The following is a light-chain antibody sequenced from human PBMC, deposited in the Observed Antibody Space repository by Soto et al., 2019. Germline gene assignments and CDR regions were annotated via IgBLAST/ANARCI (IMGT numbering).Light chain of an antibody. CDR2: DAS. V-gene: IGKV3-20*01. CDR1: QSVSSSY. CDR3: QQYGSSPPT. J-gene: IGKJ1*01. Sequence: EIVLTQSPGTLSLSPGERASLSCRASQSVSSSYLAWYQQIPGQAPRLLINDASRRATGIPDRLSGSGSGTDFTLTISRLEPEDFAVYYCQQYGSSPPTFGQGTKVDIK.